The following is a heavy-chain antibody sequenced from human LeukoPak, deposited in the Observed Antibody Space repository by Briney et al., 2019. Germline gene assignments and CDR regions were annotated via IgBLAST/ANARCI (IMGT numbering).Heavy chain of an antibody. D-gene: IGHD2-21*01. Sequence: PSETLSLTCTVSGGSISSYYWSWIRQPPGKGLEWIGYIYYSGSTNYNPSLKSRVTISVDTSKNQFSLKLSSVTAADTAVYYCARDRGEGYLDYWGQGTLVTVSS. CDR2: IYYSGST. CDR3: ARDRGEGYLDY. CDR1: GGSISSYY. V-gene: IGHV4-59*12. J-gene: IGHJ4*02.